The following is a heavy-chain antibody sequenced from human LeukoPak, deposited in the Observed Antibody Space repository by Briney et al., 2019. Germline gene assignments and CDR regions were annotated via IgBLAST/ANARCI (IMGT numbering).Heavy chain of an antibody. J-gene: IGHJ5*02. CDR3: ARDLRGPYYYDSSGYYHNWFDP. Sequence: ASVKVSCKASGYTFTGYYMHWVRQAPGQGLEWMGRISPNSGGTNYAQKFQGRVTMTRDTSISTAYMELSRLRSDDTAVYYCARDLRGPYYYDSSGYYHNWFDPWGQGTLVTVSS. D-gene: IGHD3-22*01. V-gene: IGHV1-2*06. CDR2: ISPNSGGT. CDR1: GYTFTGYY.